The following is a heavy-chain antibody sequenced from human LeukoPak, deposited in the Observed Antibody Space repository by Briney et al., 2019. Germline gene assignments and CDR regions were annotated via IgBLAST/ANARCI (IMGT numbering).Heavy chain of an antibody. D-gene: IGHD5-18*01. Sequence: PGGSLRLSCAASGFTFSSYAMHWVRQAPGKGLEWVAVISYDGSNKYYADSVKGRFTISRDNSKNTLYLQMNSLRAEDTAVYYCASGWNTVVVPIDFWGQGNQVTVSS. CDR2: ISYDGSNK. V-gene: IGHV3-30-3*01. CDR3: ASGWNTVVVPIDF. CDR1: GFTFSSYA. J-gene: IGHJ4*02.